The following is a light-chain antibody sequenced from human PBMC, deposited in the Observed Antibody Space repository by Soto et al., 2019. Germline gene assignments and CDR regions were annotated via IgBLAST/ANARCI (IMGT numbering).Light chain of an antibody. CDR1: QSVSSSY. J-gene: IGKJ1*01. CDR2: GAS. Sequence: EIGLTQSPGTLSLSPGERATLSCSASQSVSSSYLAWYQQKPGQAPRLLIYGASSRATGIPDRFSGSGSGTDFTLTISRLEPEDFAVYYCQQYGSSPETFGQGTKVEIK. V-gene: IGKV3-20*01. CDR3: QQYGSSPET.